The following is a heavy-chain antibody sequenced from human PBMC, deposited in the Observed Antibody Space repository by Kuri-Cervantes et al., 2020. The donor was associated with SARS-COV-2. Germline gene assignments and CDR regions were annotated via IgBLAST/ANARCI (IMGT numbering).Heavy chain of an antibody. D-gene: IGHD3-3*01. J-gene: IGHJ5*02. CDR3: ARVSAGYDFWSGYHNWFDP. V-gene: IGHV4-39*01. CDR1: GGSISSSSYY. CDR2: IYYSGST. Sequence: LSCTVSGGSISSSSYYWGWIRQPPGKGLEWIGSIYYSGSTYYNPSLKSRVTISVDTSKNQFSLKLSSVTAADTAVYYCARVSAGYDFWSGYHNWFDPWGQGTLVTVSS.